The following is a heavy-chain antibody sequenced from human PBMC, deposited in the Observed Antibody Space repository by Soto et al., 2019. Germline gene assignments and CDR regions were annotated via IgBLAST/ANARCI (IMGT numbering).Heavy chain of an antibody. V-gene: IGHV3-23*01. Sequence: EVQLLESGGGLVQPGGSLRLSCAASGFTFSSYAMSWVRQAPGKGLEWVSAISGSGGSTYYADSVKGRFTISRDNSKNTLYPQMNSLRAEDTAVYYCAKDFGGYDILTGYYNTYDYWGQGTLVTVSS. CDR1: GFTFSSYA. J-gene: IGHJ4*02. CDR3: AKDFGGYDILTGYYNTYDY. CDR2: ISGSGGST. D-gene: IGHD3-9*01.